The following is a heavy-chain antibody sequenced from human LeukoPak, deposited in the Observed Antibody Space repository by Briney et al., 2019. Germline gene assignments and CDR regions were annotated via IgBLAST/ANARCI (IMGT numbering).Heavy chain of an antibody. V-gene: IGHV4-39*07. J-gene: IGHJ6*03. CDR1: GGSISSSSYY. CDR3: ARAIVARGYYYYMDV. Sequence: SETLSLTCTVSGGSISSSSYYWGWLRQPPGKGLEWIVSIYYSGSTYYNPSLKSRATVSVNTSKNQFSLKLSSVTAAETAVYYCARAIVARGYYYYMDVWGKGTTVTVSS. D-gene: IGHD5-12*01. CDR2: IYYSGST.